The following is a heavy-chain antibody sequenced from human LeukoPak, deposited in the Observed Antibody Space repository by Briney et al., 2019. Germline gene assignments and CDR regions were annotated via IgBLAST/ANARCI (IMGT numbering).Heavy chain of an antibody. Sequence: GGSLRLSCAASGFTFSSCSMNWVRQAPGKGLEWVSSISSSSSYIYYADSVKGRFTISRDNAKNSLYLQMNSLRAEDTAVYYCARLSPGSGWFDPWGQGTLVTVSS. CDR2: ISSSSSYI. D-gene: IGHD6-19*01. CDR3: ARLSPGSGWFDP. V-gene: IGHV3-21*01. CDR1: GFTFSSCS. J-gene: IGHJ5*02.